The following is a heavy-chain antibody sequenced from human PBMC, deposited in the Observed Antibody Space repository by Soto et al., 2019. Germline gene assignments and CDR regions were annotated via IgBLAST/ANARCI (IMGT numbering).Heavy chain of an antibody. CDR2: MNPNSGNT. CDR3: AGSTNDYGDRH. V-gene: IGHV1-8*01. Sequence: QVQLVQSGAEVKKPGASVKVSCRASGYTFTSYDINWVRQATGQGLEWMGWMNPNSGNTGYAQKFQGRVTMTRNTSISTAYMELSSLTSDDTAVYYCAGSTNDYGDRHWGQGTLVTVSS. J-gene: IGHJ4*02. CDR1: GYTFTSYD. D-gene: IGHD4-17*01.